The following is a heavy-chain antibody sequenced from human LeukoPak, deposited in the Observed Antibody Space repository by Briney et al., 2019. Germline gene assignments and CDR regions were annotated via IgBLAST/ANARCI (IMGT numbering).Heavy chain of an antibody. CDR1: GFTFSSYW. CDR3: ARDQRCSGGSCYNWFDP. CDR2: ISSSSSYI. D-gene: IGHD2-15*01. J-gene: IGHJ5*02. Sequence: GGSLRLSCAASGFTFSSYWMHWVRQAPGKGLVWVSSISSSSSYIYYADSVKGRFTISRDDAKNSLYLQMNSLRAEDTAVYYCARDQRCSGGSCYNWFDPWGQGTLVTVSS. V-gene: IGHV3-21*01.